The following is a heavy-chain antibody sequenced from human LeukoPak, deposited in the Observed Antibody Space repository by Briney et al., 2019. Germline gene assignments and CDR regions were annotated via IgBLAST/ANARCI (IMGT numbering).Heavy chain of an antibody. D-gene: IGHD1-1*01. J-gene: IGHJ4*02. V-gene: IGHV3-9*01. CDR1: GFAFDDYA. Sequence: GGSLRLSCAASGFAFDDYAMHWVRQAPGKGLEWVSGISWNSGSVGYADSVKGRFTISRDNAKNSLYLQMNSLRAEDTAFYYCTKDSNNWETSSFDYWGQGTLVTVSS. CDR3: TKDSNNWETSSFDY. CDR2: ISWNSGSV.